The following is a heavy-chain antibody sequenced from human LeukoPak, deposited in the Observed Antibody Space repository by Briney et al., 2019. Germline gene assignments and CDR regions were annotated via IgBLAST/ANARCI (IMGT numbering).Heavy chain of an antibody. CDR1: GYTFTGYY. V-gene: IGHV1-2*06. CDR2: INPNSGGT. D-gene: IGHD2-15*01. Sequence: GASVKVSCKASGYTFTGYYMHWLRQAPGQGLEWMGRINPNSGGTNYAQKFQGRVTMTRDTSISAAYMELSRLRSDDTAVYYCARGLEDGWPFDYWGQGTLVTVSS. J-gene: IGHJ4*02. CDR3: ARGLEDGWPFDY.